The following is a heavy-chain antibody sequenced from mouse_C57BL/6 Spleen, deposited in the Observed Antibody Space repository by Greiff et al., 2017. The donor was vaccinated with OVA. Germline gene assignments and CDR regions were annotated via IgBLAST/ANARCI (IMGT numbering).Heavy chain of an antibody. CDR3: SNLLLRRAMDY. CDR1: GYTFTSYW. V-gene: IGHV1-64*01. D-gene: IGHD1-1*01. J-gene: IGHJ4*01. CDR2: IHPNSGST. Sequence: QVQLQQPGAELVKPGASVKLSCKASGYTFTSYWMHWVKQRPGQGLEWIGMIHPNSGSTNYNEKFKSKATLTVDKSSSTASLQLSRLSSDDSAVYYCSNLLLRRAMDYWGQGTSVTVSS.